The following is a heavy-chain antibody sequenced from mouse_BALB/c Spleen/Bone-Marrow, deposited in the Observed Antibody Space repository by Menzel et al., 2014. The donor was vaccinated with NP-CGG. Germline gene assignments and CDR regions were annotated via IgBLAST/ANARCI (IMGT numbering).Heavy chain of an antibody. J-gene: IGHJ4*01. CDR2: INPSNGAN. D-gene: IGHD2-1*01. V-gene: IGHV1S81*02. CDR3: SRGGNFDVMDY. CDR1: GYTFTSYY. Sequence: VKLQEPGAELVKPGASVKLSCKASGYTFTSYYMFWVKQRPGQDLEWIGGINPSNGANNFNEKFKSKATLTVDKSSSTAYMQLSSLTSEDSAVYYCSRGGNFDVMDYWGQGTSVTVSS.